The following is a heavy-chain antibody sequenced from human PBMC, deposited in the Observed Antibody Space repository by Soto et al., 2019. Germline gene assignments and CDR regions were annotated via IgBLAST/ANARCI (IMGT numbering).Heavy chain of an antibody. CDR1: GGTFSSYA. V-gene: IGHV1-69*13. J-gene: IGHJ6*02. D-gene: IGHD2-2*02. Sequence: SVKVSCKASGGTFSSYAISWVRQAPGQGLEWMGGIIPIFGTANYAQKFQGRVTITADESTSTAYMELSSLRSEDTAVYYCASPVVPAAIGHPYYYYYGMDVWGQGTTVTVSS. CDR3: ASPVVPAAIGHPYYYYYGMDV. CDR2: IIPIFGTA.